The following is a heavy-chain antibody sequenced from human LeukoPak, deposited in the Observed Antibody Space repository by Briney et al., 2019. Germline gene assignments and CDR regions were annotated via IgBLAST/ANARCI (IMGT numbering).Heavy chain of an antibody. D-gene: IGHD5-18*01. J-gene: IGHJ6*02. CDR2: INPNSGGT. V-gene: IGHV1-2*02. Sequence: ASVTVSCKASGYTFTGYYMHWVRQAPGQGLEWMGWINPNSGGTNYAQKFQGRVTMTRDTSISTAYMELSRLRSDDTAVYYCARDAGFAIQLWLGEIDYGMDVWGHATTVTVSS. CDR1: GYTFTGYY. CDR3: ARDAGFAIQLWLGEIDYGMDV.